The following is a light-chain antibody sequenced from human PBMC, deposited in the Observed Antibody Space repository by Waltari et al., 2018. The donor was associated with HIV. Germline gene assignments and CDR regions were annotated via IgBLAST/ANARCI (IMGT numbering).Light chain of an antibody. V-gene: IGKV2-28*01. CDR2: LGS. Sequence: DIVMTQSPLSLPVTPGEPASISCRSSQSLLHTNGNTYFDWYLQKPGQSPRLLIYLGSNRASGVPDRFSGSGSATDFTLKISRVEAEDVGVYYCMQALETPRTFGQGTKLEIK. J-gene: IGKJ2*01. CDR1: QSLLHTNGNTY. CDR3: MQALETPRT.